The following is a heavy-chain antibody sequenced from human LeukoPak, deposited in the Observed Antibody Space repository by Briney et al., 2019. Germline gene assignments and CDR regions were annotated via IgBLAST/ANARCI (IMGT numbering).Heavy chain of an antibody. CDR1: GYTFTSYY. V-gene: IGHV1-46*01. Sequence: ASVKVSCTASGYTFTSYYMHWVRQAPGQGLEWIRIINPSGGSTSYAQKFKGRVTMTRDMSTSTVYMELSSLRAEDTAVYYCAGHRYCNSPTCLPGVWGKGTTVTVSS. D-gene: IGHD2/OR15-2a*01. J-gene: IGHJ6*04. CDR3: AGHRYCNSPTCLPGV. CDR2: INPSGGST.